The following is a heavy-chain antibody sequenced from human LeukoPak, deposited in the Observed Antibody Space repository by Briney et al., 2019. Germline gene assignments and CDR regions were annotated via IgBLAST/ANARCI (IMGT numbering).Heavy chain of an antibody. CDR2: IKEDGSEK. J-gene: IGHJ4*02. CDR1: GFTFCNYW. Sequence: PGGCLRLSCAASGFTFCNYWMTWVRQAPGQGQEWVANIKEDGSEKYYVDSVKGRFTISKDNAQKSLYLQMNSLRVEDTAVYYCARDETRRIDYWGQGTLVTVSS. V-gene: IGHV3-7*01. CDR3: ARDETRRIDY.